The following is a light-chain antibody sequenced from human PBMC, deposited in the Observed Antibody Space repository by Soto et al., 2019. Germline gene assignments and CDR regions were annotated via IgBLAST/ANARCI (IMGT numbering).Light chain of an antibody. CDR3: QQRSNWPIT. V-gene: IGKV3-11*01. CDR2: DAS. J-gene: IGKJ5*01. CDR1: QSVSSY. Sequence: EIVLGQSPATLSLAPGERATLSCRASQSVSSYLAWYQQKPGQAPRLLIYDASNRATGIPARFSGSGSGTDFTLTISSLEPEDFAVYYCQQRSNWPITFGQGTRLEI.